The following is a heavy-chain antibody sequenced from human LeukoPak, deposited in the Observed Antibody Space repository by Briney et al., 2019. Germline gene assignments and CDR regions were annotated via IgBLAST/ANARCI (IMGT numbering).Heavy chain of an antibody. CDR1: GFTFSSYG. CDR2: IRYDGSKK. J-gene: IGHJ4*02. CDR3: ARVLRGGNLEMLFDY. Sequence: GGSLRLSCAASGFTFSSYGMHWVRQAPGKGLEWVAFIRYDGSKKYYADSVKGRFTISRDNSKNTLYLQMNSLRTEDTAVYYCARVLRGGNLEMLFDYWGQGTLVTVSP. V-gene: IGHV3-30*02. D-gene: IGHD1-26*01.